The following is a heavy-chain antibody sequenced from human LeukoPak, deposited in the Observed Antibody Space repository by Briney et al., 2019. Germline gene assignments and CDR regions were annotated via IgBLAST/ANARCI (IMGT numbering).Heavy chain of an antibody. CDR2: INHSGST. J-gene: IGHJ4*02. CDR1: GGSFSGYY. CDR3: ERAGPTYYDILTGYRDY. Sequence: SETLSLTCAVYGGSFSGYYWSWIRQPPGKGLEWIGEINHSGSTNYNPSLKSRVTISVDTSKNQFSLKLSSVTAADTAVYYCERAGPTYYDILTGYRDYWGQGTLVTVSS. D-gene: IGHD3-9*01. V-gene: IGHV4-34*01.